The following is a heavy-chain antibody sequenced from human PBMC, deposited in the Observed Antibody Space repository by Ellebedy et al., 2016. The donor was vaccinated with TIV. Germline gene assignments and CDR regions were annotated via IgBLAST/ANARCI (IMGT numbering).Heavy chain of an antibody. CDR1: GFPFSGYW. V-gene: IGHV3-74*01. J-gene: IGHJ3*02. Sequence: GGSLRLSCAASGFPFSGYWMHWVRQAPGKGLLWVSRIVGDGSGTKYSESVKGRFTISRDNAKNTLYLQMNSLRAEDTAVYYCARSTAAAAVFTDAFDIWGQGTMVTVSS. CDR2: IVGDGSGT. D-gene: IGHD6-13*01. CDR3: ARSTAAAAVFTDAFDI.